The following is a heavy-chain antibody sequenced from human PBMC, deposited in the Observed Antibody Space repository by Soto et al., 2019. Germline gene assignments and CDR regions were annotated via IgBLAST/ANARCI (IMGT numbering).Heavy chain of an antibody. D-gene: IGHD2-15*01. Sequence: QVQLVQSGAEVKKPGSSVKVSCKASGGTFSSYAISWVRQAPGQVLEWMGGIIPIFGTANYAQKFQGRVTITADESTSTAYMELSSLRSEDTAVYYCARPSGRGYCSGGSCYQFDYWGQGTLVTVSS. CDR2: IIPIFGTA. CDR3: ARPSGRGYCSGGSCYQFDY. CDR1: GGTFSSYA. V-gene: IGHV1-69*12. J-gene: IGHJ4*02.